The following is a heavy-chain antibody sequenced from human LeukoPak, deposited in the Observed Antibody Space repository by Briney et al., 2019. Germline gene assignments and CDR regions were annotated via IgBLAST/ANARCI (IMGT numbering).Heavy chain of an antibody. CDR3: AREPTSWYYYMDV. V-gene: IGHV6-1*01. CDR1: GDSVSSNSAA. CDR2: TYYRSKWYN. Sequence: SQTLSLTCAISGDSVSSNSAAWNCIRQSPSRGIEWLGRTYYRSKWYNDYAVSVKSRITINPDTSKKQFALQLNSVTPEDTAVYYCAREPTSWYYYMDVWGKGTTVTVSS. J-gene: IGHJ6*03. D-gene: IGHD2-2*01.